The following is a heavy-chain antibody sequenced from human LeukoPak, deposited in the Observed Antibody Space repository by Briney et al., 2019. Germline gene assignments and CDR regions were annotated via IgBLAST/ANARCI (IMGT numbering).Heavy chain of an antibody. CDR1: GFTFNKYW. Sequence: GGSLRLSCAASGFTFNKYWMNWVRQAPGKGLEWVANIKQDGSEKYYVDSVKGRFTISRDNAANTLYLQMNSLRAEDTGVYYCAREVNGFDMWGQGTMVTVSS. CDR2: IKQDGSEK. J-gene: IGHJ3*02. V-gene: IGHV3-7*01. CDR3: AREVNGFDM. D-gene: IGHD2-8*01.